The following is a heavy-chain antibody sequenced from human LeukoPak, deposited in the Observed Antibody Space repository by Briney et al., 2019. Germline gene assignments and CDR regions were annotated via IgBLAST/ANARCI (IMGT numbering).Heavy chain of an antibody. D-gene: IGHD3-9*01. CDR2: ISSSSSYI. Sequence: GGSLRLSCAASGFTFSSYSMNWVRQAPGRGLEWVSSISSSSSYIYYADSVKGRFTISRDSAKNSLYLQMNSLRAEDTAVYYCASLGGYFEWLSQFDYWGQGTLVTVSS. V-gene: IGHV3-21*01. CDR3: ASLGGYFEWLSQFDY. CDR1: GFTFSSYS. J-gene: IGHJ4*02.